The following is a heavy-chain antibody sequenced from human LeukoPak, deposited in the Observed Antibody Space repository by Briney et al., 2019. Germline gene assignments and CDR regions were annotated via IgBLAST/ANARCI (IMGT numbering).Heavy chain of an antibody. CDR2: ITGSGGNT. V-gene: IGHV3-23*01. Sequence: GGSLRLSCAASGFTFSSYAMSWVRQAPGKGLEWVSTITGSGGNTYYADSVKGRFTISRDNSKNTLYLQMNRLRAEDTAVYYCAKGSEYSSPSGASFDHWGQGTLVTVSS. D-gene: IGHD6-6*01. CDR1: GFTFSSYA. J-gene: IGHJ4*02. CDR3: AKGSEYSSPSGASFDH.